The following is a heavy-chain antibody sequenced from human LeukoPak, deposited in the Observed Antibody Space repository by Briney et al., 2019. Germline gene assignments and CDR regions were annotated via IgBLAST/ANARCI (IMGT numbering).Heavy chain of an antibody. D-gene: IGHD1-26*01. J-gene: IGHJ4*02. V-gene: IGHV3-23*01. Sequence: GGSLRLSCAASGFTFSGCAMSWVRQAPGKGLEWVSAISGSGGSTYYADSVKGRFTISRDNSKNTLYLQMNSLRAEDTAVYYCAKDLWDLLLGPRVFDYWGQGTLVTVSS. CDR1: GFTFSGCA. CDR3: AKDLWDLLLGPRVFDY. CDR2: ISGSGGST.